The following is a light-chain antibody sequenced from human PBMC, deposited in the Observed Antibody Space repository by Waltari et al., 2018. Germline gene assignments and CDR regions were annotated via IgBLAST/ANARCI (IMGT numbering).Light chain of an antibody. Sequence: SYELTQPPSVSVSPGQTASITCSGDKLGNKYACWYQQKPGQSPVLVIYQDNRRPSGIPGRFSGSNSGNTATLTISGTQEMDEADYFCQAWDSITVVFGGGTKLTVL. CDR3: QAWDSITVV. J-gene: IGLJ2*01. CDR1: KLGNKY. V-gene: IGLV3-1*01. CDR2: QDN.